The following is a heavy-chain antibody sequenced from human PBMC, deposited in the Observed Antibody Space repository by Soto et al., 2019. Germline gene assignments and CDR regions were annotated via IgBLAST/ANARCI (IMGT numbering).Heavy chain of an antibody. CDR2: IYYSGST. Sequence: SETLSLTCTVSGGSISSYYWSWIRQPPGKGLEWIGYIYYSGSTNYNPSLKSRVTISVDTSKNQFSLKLSSVTAADTAVYYCAAPYYYYMDVWGKGTTVTVSS. V-gene: IGHV4-59*08. J-gene: IGHJ6*03. CDR3: AAPYYYYMDV. CDR1: GGSISSYY.